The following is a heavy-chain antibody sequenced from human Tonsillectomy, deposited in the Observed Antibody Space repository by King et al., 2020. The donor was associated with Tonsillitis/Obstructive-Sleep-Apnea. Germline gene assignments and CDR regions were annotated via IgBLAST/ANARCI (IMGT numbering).Heavy chain of an antibody. V-gene: IGHV3-30*04. J-gene: IGHJ4*02. CDR3: ARKALDQYYEFWSGPRVTYYFDY. CDR1: GFTFSSYA. D-gene: IGHD3-3*01. CDR2: ISYDGSNK. Sequence: VQLVESGGGVVQPGRSLRLSCAASGFTFSSYAMHWVRQAPGKGLVWVAVISYDGSNKYYADSVKGRFTISRDNSKNTLYLQMNSLRAEDTAVYYCARKALDQYYEFWSGPRVTYYFDYWGQGTLVTVSS.